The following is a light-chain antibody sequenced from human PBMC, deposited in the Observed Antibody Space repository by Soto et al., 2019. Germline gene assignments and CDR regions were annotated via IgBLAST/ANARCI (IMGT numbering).Light chain of an antibody. J-gene: IGKJ3*01. CDR3: QQYGSSPLFT. V-gene: IGKV3-20*01. CDR1: QSVSSIY. Sequence: EIVLTQSPGTLSLSPGERATLSCRASQSVSSIYLAWYQQKPGQAPRLLIYGASSRATGIPDRFSGSGSGTDFTLTISRLDPEDFAVYYCQQYGSSPLFTFGPGTKVDIK. CDR2: GAS.